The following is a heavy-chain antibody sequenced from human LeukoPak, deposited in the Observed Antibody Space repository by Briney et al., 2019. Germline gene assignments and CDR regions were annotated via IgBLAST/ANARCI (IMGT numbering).Heavy chain of an antibody. D-gene: IGHD2-21*02. CDR3: ARGWSAYCGGDCYQDFDY. CDR1: GFTFSSYA. V-gene: IGHV3-30*01. CDR2: ISYDGSNK. Sequence: GRSLRLSCAASGFTFSSYAMHWVRQAPGKGLEWVVVISYDGSNKYYADSVKGRFTISRDNSKNTLYLQMNSLRAEDTAVYYCARGWSAYCGGDCYQDFDYWGQGTLVTVSS. J-gene: IGHJ4*02.